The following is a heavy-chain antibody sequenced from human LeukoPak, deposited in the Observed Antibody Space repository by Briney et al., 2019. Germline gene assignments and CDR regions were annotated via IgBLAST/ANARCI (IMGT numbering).Heavy chain of an antibody. V-gene: IGHV1-18*04. J-gene: IGHJ4*02. CDR2: ISAYNDNT. Sequence: ASVTVSFMASGYTFTGYYIHWVRQAPGQGLEWMGWISAYNDNTNYAQKLQGRVTMTTDTSTSTAYMELRSLRSDDTAVYYCARVHYDILTGYSYFDYWGQGTLVTVSS. CDR1: GYTFTGYY. CDR3: ARVHYDILTGYSYFDY. D-gene: IGHD3-9*01.